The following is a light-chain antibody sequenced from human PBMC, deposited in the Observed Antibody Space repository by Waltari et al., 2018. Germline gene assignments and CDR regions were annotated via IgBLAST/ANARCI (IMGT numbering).Light chain of an antibody. Sequence: IQMTQSPSPLSSSVGHRVTITCRASQSISSYLNWYQQNPGKAPRLLIYGASRLDSGVPSRFSGSGSGTDFTLTISSLQPEDFATYYCQQSYSTPKTFGQGTKLEIK. CDR1: QSISSY. CDR2: GAS. V-gene: IGKV1-39*01. CDR3: QQSYSTPKT. J-gene: IGKJ2*01.